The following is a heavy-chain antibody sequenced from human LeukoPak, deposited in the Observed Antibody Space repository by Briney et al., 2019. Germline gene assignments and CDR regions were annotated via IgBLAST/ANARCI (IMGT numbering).Heavy chain of an antibody. Sequence: PGGSLRLSCAASGFTFSSYEMNWVRQAPGKGLEWVSYISSSGSTIYYADSVKGRFTISRDNAKNSLYLQMNSLRAEDTAVYYCARGSYYDFWSGYSYYMDVWGKGTRSPSP. J-gene: IGHJ6*03. V-gene: IGHV3-48*03. CDR2: ISSSGSTI. CDR1: GFTFSSYE. CDR3: ARGSYYDFWSGYSYYMDV. D-gene: IGHD3-3*01.